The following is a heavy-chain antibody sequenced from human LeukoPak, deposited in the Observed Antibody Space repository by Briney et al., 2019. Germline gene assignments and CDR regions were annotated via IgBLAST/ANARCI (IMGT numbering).Heavy chain of an antibody. J-gene: IGHJ6*03. V-gene: IGHV4-34*01. CDR1: GGSFSGYY. CDR3: ARRGSSDYYYMDV. CDR2: INHSGST. Sequence: SETLSLTCAVYGGSFSGYYWSWIRHPPGKGLEWIGEINHSGSTNYNPSLKSRVTISVDTSKNQFSLKLSSVTAADTAVYYCARRGSSDYYYMDVWGKGTTVTVSS. D-gene: IGHD6-25*01.